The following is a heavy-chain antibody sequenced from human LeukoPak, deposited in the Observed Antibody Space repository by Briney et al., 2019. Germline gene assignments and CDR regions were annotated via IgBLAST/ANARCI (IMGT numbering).Heavy chain of an antibody. CDR1: GGSISSGSYY. CDR3: ARDLKRIAAAGPRGWFDP. J-gene: IGHJ5*02. Sequence: NPSQTLSLTCTVSGGSISSGSYYWSWIRQPAGKGLEWIGRIYTSGSTNYNPSLKSRVTRSVDTSKNQFSLKLSSVTAADTAVYYCARDLKRIAAAGPRGWFDPWGQGTLVTVSS. V-gene: IGHV4-61*02. CDR2: IYTSGST. D-gene: IGHD6-13*01.